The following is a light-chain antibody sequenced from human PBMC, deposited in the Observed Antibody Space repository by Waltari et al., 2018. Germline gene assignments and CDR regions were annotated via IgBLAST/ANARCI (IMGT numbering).Light chain of an antibody. CDR1: SSDVGNYNL. Sequence: QSGLAQPASASGSPGQSITITCTGTSSDVGNYNLVPGYQQRPGKAPRLLIYEVTKRAPGTSDRFSASKSGNTASLSISGLQAQEDEADYYCCSYVGLGTYVFGTGTKVTV. V-gene: IGLV2-23*02. J-gene: IGLJ1*01. CDR3: CSYVGLGTYV. CDR2: EVT.